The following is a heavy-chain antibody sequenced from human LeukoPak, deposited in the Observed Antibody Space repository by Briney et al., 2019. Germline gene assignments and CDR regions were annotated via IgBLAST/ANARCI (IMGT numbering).Heavy chain of an antibody. V-gene: IGHV1-2*02. CDR1: GYTFTGNY. CDR2: INPNGGT. J-gene: IGHJ4*02. D-gene: IGHD5-18*01. CDR3: APDSGYQRFEY. Sequence: GASVKVSCTASGYTFTGNYIHWVRQAPGQGLEWMGWINPNGGTSYAQSIQGRVTMTRDTSLTTAYMELSSLTSDDTAVYYCAPDSGYQRFEYWGQGTLVTVSS.